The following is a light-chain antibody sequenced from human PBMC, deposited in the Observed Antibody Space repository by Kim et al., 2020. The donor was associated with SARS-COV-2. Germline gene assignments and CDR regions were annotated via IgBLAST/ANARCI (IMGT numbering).Light chain of an antibody. CDR2: YDS. J-gene: IGLJ3*02. CDR3: QAWDTAVQGV. V-gene: IGLV3-21*01. Sequence: SYELTQPPSVSVAPEKTARITCGGNNIGSKSVHWYQQKPGQAPVLVIYYDSDRPSGIPERFSGSNSGNTATLTISRVEAGDEADYYCQAWDTAVQGVFGGGTQLTVL. CDR1: NIGSKS.